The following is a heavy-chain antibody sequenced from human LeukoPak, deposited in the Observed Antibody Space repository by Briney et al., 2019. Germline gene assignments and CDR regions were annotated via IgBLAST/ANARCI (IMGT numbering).Heavy chain of an antibody. Sequence: ASVKVSCKASGYTFTGYDINWVRQAPGQGLEWTGWLNPNSGNTGYAQKFQGRVTITRDTSITTAYMELRSLRSEDTAVYYCARQQGLQNLNFDYWGQGALVTVSS. CDR3: ARQQGLQNLNFDY. D-gene: IGHD4-11*01. V-gene: IGHV1-8*03. CDR1: GYTFTGYD. J-gene: IGHJ4*02. CDR2: LNPNSGNT.